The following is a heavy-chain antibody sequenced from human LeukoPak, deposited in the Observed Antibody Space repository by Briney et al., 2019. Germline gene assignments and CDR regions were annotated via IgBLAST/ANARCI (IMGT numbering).Heavy chain of an antibody. D-gene: IGHD3-10*01. CDR1: GGSISSGGYS. CDR3: ARAGIAGSGSYGLFDY. Sequence: PSQTLSLTCAVSGGSISSGGYSWSWIRQPPGKGLEWTGYIYHSGSTYYNPSLKSRVTISVDRSKNQFSLKLSSVTAADTAVYYCARAGIAGSGSYGLFDYWGQGTLVTVSS. CDR2: IYHSGST. J-gene: IGHJ4*02. V-gene: IGHV4-30-2*01.